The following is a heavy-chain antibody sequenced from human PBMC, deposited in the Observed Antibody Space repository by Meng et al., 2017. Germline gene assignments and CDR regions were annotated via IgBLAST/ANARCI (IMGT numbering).Heavy chain of an antibody. CDR3: ARGSYSFDS. D-gene: IGHD1-26*01. CDR1: GDSVSSNSAA. Sequence: QIQCHQAGQGLVKPSHTRSLIWAISGDSVSSNSAAWNWIRQSPSRGLEWLGRAYYRSKWYHDYAESVKSRISIDPDTSKNQFSLQLRSVTPEDSAVYYCARGSYSFDSWGQRTLVTVSS. J-gene: IGHJ4*02. V-gene: IGHV6-1*01. CDR2: AYYRSKWYH.